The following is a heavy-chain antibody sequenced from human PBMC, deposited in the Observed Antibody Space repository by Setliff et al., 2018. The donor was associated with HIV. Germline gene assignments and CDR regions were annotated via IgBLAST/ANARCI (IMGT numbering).Heavy chain of an antibody. CDR2: IIPMFGTG. CDR3: ARVGHSSSYHYYGMDV. Sequence: SVKVSCKTSGGTFSSYGVSWVRQAPGQGLEWMGGIIPMFGTGFYAQKFQGRVTITTDESRSTAYMELSSLSSEDTAVFYCARVGHSSSYHYYGMDVWGQGTTVTVSS. J-gene: IGHJ6*02. CDR1: GGTFSSYG. V-gene: IGHV1-69*05. D-gene: IGHD6-13*01.